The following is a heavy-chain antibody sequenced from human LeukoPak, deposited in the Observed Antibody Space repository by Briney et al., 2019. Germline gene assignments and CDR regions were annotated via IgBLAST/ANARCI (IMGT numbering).Heavy chain of an antibody. V-gene: IGHV1-69*04. Sequence: ASVKVSCKASGGTFSSYAISWVRQAPGQGLEWMGRIIPILGIANYAQKFQGRVTITADKSTSTAYMELSSLRSEDTAVYYCARDGPEGSGSYYILNAFDIWGQGTMVTVSS. D-gene: IGHD3-10*01. CDR1: GGTFSSYA. CDR3: ARDGPEGSGSYYILNAFDI. CDR2: IIPILGIA. J-gene: IGHJ3*02.